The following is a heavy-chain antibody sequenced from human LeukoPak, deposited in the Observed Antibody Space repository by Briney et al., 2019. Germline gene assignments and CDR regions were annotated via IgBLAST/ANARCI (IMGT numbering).Heavy chain of an antibody. Sequence: QPGGSLRLSCAASGFTYSNYWMSWVRQAPGKGLEWVASIKQDGSEKYYVDSVKGRFTISRDNAKNSLYLQMNSLRAEDTAVYYCVGDRRYSSSWYPYWGQGTLVTVSS. CDR3: VGDRRYSSSWYPY. J-gene: IGHJ4*02. D-gene: IGHD6-13*01. CDR2: IKQDGSEK. V-gene: IGHV3-7*01. CDR1: GFTYSNYW.